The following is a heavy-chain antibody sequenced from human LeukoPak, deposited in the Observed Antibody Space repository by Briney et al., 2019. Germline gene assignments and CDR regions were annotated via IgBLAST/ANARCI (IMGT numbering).Heavy chain of an antibody. V-gene: IGHV1-8*01. CDR1: GYTVIRSD. J-gene: IGHJ5*02. D-gene: IGHD3-10*01. Sequence: GASLKVSCKASGYTVIRSDINWVRQAGGQGLEWLGWMNPNSGNRVYAPKFQGRVTMTRDTPTSTAYMELSSLDYDDTAVYYCARGLPTRGSSWFEPWGQGTLVTVSS. CDR2: MNPNSGNR. CDR3: ARGLPTRGSSWFEP.